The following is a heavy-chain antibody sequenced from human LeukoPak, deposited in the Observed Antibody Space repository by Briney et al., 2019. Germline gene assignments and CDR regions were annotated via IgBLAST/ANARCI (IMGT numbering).Heavy chain of an antibody. Sequence: SETLSLTCTVSGASISSYYWTWIRQPPGKGLEWIGYIYYSGNTKYNPSLKSRVTISGDTSKSQFSLKLSSVTAADTAVYYCARVYGYNYRYFDIWGRGTLVTVSS. CDR3: ARVYGYNYRYFDI. J-gene: IGHJ2*01. V-gene: IGHV4-59*01. CDR1: GASISSYY. CDR2: IYYSGNT. D-gene: IGHD5-24*01.